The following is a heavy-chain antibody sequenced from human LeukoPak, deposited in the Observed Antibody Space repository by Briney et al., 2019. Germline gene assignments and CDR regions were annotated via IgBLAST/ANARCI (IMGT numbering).Heavy chain of an antibody. D-gene: IGHD6-19*01. CDR2: ISYDGSNK. CDR1: GLTFSSHW. CDR3: GKVAVAVADIDY. V-gene: IGHV3-30*18. J-gene: IGHJ4*02. Sequence: GGSLRLSCAASGLTFSSHWMHWVRQAPGKGLEWVAVISYDGSNKYYADSVKGRFTISRDNSKNTLYLQMNSLRAEDTAVYYCGKVAVAVADIDYWGQGTLVTVSS.